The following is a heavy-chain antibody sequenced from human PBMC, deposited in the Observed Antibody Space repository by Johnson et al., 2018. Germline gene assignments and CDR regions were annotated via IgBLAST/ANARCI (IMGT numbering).Heavy chain of an antibody. D-gene: IGHD6-13*01. V-gene: IGHV3-15*01. Sequence: VQLVESGGGLVKPGGSLRLSCAASGFTFSNAWMSWVRQAPGKGLEWVGRIKSKSDGGTKDYAAPVKGRFTISRDDSKNTLYLQMNSRKTEDTAVYYSTRRGVSKETYYYYYIMDVWGQGTTVTVSS. CDR3: TRRGVSKETYYYYYIMDV. CDR1: GFTFSNAW. CDR2: IKSKSDGGTK. J-gene: IGHJ6*02.